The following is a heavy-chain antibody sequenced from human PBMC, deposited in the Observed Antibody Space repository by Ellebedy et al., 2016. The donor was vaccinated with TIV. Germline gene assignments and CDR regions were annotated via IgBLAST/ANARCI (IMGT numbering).Heavy chain of an antibody. CDR2: INPSGGST. CDR1: RYTFTSYD. V-gene: IGHV1-46*01. Sequence: ASVKVSXKASRYTFTSYDINWVRQAPGQGLEWMGIINPSGGSTSYAQKFQGRVTMTRDTSTSTVYMELSSLRSEDTAVYYCASQAVAGGYWGQGTLVTVSS. J-gene: IGHJ4*02. D-gene: IGHD6-19*01. CDR3: ASQAVAGGY.